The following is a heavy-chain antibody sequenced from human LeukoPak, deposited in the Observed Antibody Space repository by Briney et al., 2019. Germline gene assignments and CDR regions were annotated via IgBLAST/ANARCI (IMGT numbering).Heavy chain of an antibody. CDR2: INPNSGGT. CDR1: GYTFTGYY. Sequence: ASVKVSCKASGYTFTGYYMHWVRQAPGQGLEWMGWINPNSGGTNYAQKFQGRVTMTRDTSISTAYMELSRLISDDTAVYYCARDRTRLPYYYDSSGYYPIDYWGQGTLVTVSS. D-gene: IGHD3-22*01. CDR3: ARDRTRLPYYYDSSGYYPIDY. V-gene: IGHV1-2*02. J-gene: IGHJ4*02.